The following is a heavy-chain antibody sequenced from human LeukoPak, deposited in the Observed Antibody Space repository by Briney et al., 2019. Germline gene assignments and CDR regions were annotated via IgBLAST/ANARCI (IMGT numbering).Heavy chain of an antibody. Sequence: GRSLRLSCAASGFTFSSYAMHWVRQAPGKGLEWVAVISYDGSNKYYADSVKGRFTISRDNAKNSLYLQMNSLRAEDTAVYYCARGVPAALDAFDIWGQGTMVTVSS. V-gene: IGHV3-30-3*01. J-gene: IGHJ3*02. D-gene: IGHD2-2*01. CDR3: ARGVPAALDAFDI. CDR2: ISYDGSNK. CDR1: GFTFSSYA.